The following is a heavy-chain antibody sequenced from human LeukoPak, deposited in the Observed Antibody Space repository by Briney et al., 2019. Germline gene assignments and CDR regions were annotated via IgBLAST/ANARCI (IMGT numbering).Heavy chain of an antibody. CDR1: GYTFTGYY. J-gene: IGHJ3*02. D-gene: IGHD3-22*01. Sequence: ASVKVSCKASGYTFTGYYMHWVGQAPGQGLEWMGWINPNSGGTNYAQNFQGRVTMTRDTSISTAYMELSRLRSDDTAVYYCARVTGYYYESSGYYHHAFDIWRLGTMVTVSS. CDR2: INPNSGGT. CDR3: ARVTGYYYESSGYYHHAFDI. V-gene: IGHV1-2*02.